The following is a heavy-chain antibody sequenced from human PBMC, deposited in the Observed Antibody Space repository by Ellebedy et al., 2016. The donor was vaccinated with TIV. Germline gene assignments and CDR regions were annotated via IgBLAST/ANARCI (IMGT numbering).Heavy chain of an antibody. D-gene: IGHD3-16*01. V-gene: IGHV4-30-2*01. CDR1: GGSVSSGGYS. J-gene: IGHJ6*02. CDR3: ASAVLSNYYYYGMDV. Sequence: MPSETLSLTCAVSGGSVSSGGYSWTWMRQAPGKGLEWIGYIYHGGSTYFNPSLNSRVSISVDSSKNQFSLKLTSVTAAETAIYYCASAVLSNYYYYGMDVWGQGTTVIVS. CDR2: IYHGGST.